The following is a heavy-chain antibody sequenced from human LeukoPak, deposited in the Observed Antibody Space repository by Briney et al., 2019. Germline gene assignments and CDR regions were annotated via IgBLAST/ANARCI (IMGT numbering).Heavy chain of an antibody. CDR2: IYYSGST. V-gene: IGHV4-39*07. CDR1: GGSISSSSYY. J-gene: IGHJ5*01. Sequence: SETLSLTCTVSGGSISSSSYYWGWIRQPPGKGLEWIGSIYYSGSTYYNPSLKSRVTISVDTSKNQFSLKLNSVTAADTAVYYCARDWFDFWGQGTLVTVSS. CDR3: ARDWFDF.